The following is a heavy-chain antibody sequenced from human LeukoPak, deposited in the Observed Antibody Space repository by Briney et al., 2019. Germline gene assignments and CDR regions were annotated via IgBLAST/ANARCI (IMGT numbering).Heavy chain of an antibody. CDR2: VYYSGST. CDR1: GGSNSSGSYY. CDR3: ARGSGYYGWFDP. Sequence: SETLSLTCTVSGGSNSSGSYYWSWIRQPPGKGLEWIGYVYYSGSTNYNPSLKSRVTISVDTSKNQFSLKLSSVTAADTAVYYCARGSGYYGWFDPWGQGTLVTVSS. J-gene: IGHJ5*02. V-gene: IGHV4-61*01. D-gene: IGHD3-10*01.